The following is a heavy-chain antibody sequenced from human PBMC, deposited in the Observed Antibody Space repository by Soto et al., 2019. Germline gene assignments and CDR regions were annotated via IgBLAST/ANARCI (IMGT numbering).Heavy chain of an antibody. Sequence: GGSLRLSCAASGFTVSSNYMSWVRQAPGKGLEWVSVIYSGGSTYYADSVKGRFTISRDNSKNTLYLQMNSLRAEDTAVYYCARAYYGSGSYYYYCYYMDVWGKGTTVTVSS. CDR1: GFTVSSNY. V-gene: IGHV3-53*01. D-gene: IGHD3-10*01. J-gene: IGHJ6*03. CDR2: IYSGGST. CDR3: ARAYYGSGSYYYYCYYMDV.